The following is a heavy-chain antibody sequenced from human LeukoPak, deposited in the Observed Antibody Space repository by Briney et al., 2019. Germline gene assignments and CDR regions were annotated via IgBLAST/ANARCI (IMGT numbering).Heavy chain of an antibody. D-gene: IGHD3-10*01. Sequence: TLSLTXXXSGXSITSSSWWGWIRQPPGKGLEWIGYIYHSGTTYYNPSLQSRVTMSVDTSKNQFSLKLSSVTAVDTAVYYCARKENVYYYFDYWGQGTLVTVSS. V-gene: IGHV4-28*01. J-gene: IGHJ4*02. CDR1: GXSITSSSW. CDR3: ARKENVYYYFDY. CDR2: IYHSGTT.